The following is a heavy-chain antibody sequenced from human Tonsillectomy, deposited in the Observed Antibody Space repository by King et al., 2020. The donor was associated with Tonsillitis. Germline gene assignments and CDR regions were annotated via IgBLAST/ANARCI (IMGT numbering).Heavy chain of an antibody. CDR1: GFTFSSYG. CDR2: IRYDGNNK. Sequence: VKLVESGGGVVQPGGSLRLSCAASGFTFSSYGMHWVRQTPGKGLEWVAFIRYDGNNKYYPDSVKGRFTISRDNSKNTLYLQMNSLRTEDTAVYYCAKGSDLDDVDSWGQGTLVTVSS. D-gene: IGHD3-3*01. V-gene: IGHV3-30*02. CDR3: AKGSDLDDVDS. J-gene: IGHJ4*02.